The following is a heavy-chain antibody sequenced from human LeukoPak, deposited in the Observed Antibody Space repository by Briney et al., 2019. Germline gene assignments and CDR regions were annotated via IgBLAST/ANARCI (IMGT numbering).Heavy chain of an antibody. CDR1: GFSLSTHG. J-gene: IGHJ4*02. V-gene: IGHV3-33*01. CDR3: ARDLSYGSLDF. D-gene: IGHD1-26*01. Sequence: GGSLRLPCAASGFSLSTHGMHWVRQAPGKGLEWVAGMWHDGTREDYADSVKGRFTISRDLSKNTLNLQMNSLRVEDTAMFYCARDLSYGSLDFRGQGTLVTVSS. CDR2: MWHDGTRE.